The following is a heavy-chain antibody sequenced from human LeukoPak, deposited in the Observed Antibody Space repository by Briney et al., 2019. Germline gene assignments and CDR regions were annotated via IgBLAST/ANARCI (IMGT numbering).Heavy chain of an antibody. CDR1: GFTFSNAW. V-gene: IGHV3-49*04. CDR2: IRSEVYGGTP. J-gene: IGHJ4*02. Sequence: PGGSLRLSCAASGFTFSNAWMSWVRQAPGKGLEWVGFIRSEVYGGTPEYAASVKGRFTISRDDSIGIAYLQMNSLRPEDTAVYYCTRDQTPYYWGQGTLVTVSS. CDR3: TRDQTPYY.